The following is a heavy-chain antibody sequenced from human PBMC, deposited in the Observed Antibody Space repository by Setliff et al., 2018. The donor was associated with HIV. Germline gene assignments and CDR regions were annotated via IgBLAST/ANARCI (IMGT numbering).Heavy chain of an antibody. CDR3: ARSEGIAWFDP. D-gene: IGHD3-3*01. J-gene: IGHJ5*02. Sequence: SETLSLTCAVYGGPSTDHYWSWIRQPPGKGLEWIGSIYHSGSTYYNPSLKSRVTISVDTSKNQFSLKLSSVTAADTAVYYCARSEGIAWFDPWGQGTLVTVSS. CDR2: IYHSGST. CDR1: GGPSTDHY. V-gene: IGHV4-34*01.